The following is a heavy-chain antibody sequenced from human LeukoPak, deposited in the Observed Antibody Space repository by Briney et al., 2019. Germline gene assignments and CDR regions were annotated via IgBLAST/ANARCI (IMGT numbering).Heavy chain of an antibody. CDR2: INPSGGST. J-gene: IGHJ4*02. V-gene: IGHV1-46*01. D-gene: IGHD3-3*01. Sequence: ASVKVSCKASGYTFTSYYMHWVRQAPGQGLEWMGIINPSGGSTSYAQKFQGRVTMTRDTSTSTVYMELSSLRSEDTAVYYCARPAYYDFWSGYSYFDYWGQGTLVTVSS. CDR3: ARPAYYDFWSGYSYFDY. CDR1: GYTFTSYY.